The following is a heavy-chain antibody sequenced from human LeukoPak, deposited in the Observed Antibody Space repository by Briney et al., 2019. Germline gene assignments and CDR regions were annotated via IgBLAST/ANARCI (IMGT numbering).Heavy chain of an antibody. CDR1: GYTFNGYY. J-gene: IGHJ4*02. CDR3: ARHPPEKYSGYDYGRWDY. Sequence: ASVKVSCKASGYTFNGYYMHGVRQATGQGLEWMGWMNPNSGNTGYALMFQGRVTMTSNTSISTDYKELSSLTSDDTAVYYCARHPPEKYSGYDYGRWDYWGQGTLVTVSS. D-gene: IGHD5-12*01. V-gene: IGHV1-8*01. CDR2: MNPNSGNT.